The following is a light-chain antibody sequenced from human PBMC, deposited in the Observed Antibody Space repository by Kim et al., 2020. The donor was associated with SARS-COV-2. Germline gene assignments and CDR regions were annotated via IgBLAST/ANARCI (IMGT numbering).Light chain of an antibody. V-gene: IGKV1-5*03. J-gene: IGKJ2*01. Sequence: STLSASVGVRVIITCRASQSTSMWLAWYQQTPGKAPKLLISKASSLQSGVPSRFSGSGSGTEFTLTISSLQPDDFGTYYCQQYDNYFGQGTKLEI. CDR2: KAS. CDR1: QSTSMW. CDR3: QQYDNY.